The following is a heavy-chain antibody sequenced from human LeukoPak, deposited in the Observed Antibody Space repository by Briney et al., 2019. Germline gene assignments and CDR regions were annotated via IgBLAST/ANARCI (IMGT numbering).Heavy chain of an antibody. D-gene: IGHD2-8*01. Sequence: NRGESLKISCKGSGYSFTSYWISWVRQMPGKGLEWMGRIDPSDSYTNYSPSFQGHVTISADKSISTAYLQWSSLKASDTAMYYCAITGDYCTNGVCRGVIRFDYWGQGTLVTVSS. CDR3: AITGDYCTNGVCRGVIRFDY. CDR2: IDPSDSYT. V-gene: IGHV5-10-1*01. CDR1: GYSFTSYW. J-gene: IGHJ4*02.